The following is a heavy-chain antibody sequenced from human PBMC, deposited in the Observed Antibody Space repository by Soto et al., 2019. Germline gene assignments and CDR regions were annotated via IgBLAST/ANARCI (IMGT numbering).Heavy chain of an antibody. CDR1: GGTLSNYA. Sequence: QVQLVQSGAEVKKPGSSVKVSCKASGGTLSNYAIAWVRLAPGQGLEWVGGVIPIFSIMKYAQKFQDRVTFPADDSTNTAYMELSSLTSEDTVVYYCARGRTIFGVVNFDYWGQGTLVTVSS. J-gene: IGHJ4*02. V-gene: IGHV1-69*01. CDR2: VIPIFSIM. D-gene: IGHD3-3*01. CDR3: ARGRTIFGVVNFDY.